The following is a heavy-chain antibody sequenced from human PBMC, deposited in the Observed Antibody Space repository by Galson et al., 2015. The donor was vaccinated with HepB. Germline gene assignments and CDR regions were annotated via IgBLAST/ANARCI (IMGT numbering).Heavy chain of an antibody. J-gene: IGHJ3*02. D-gene: IGHD3-22*01. CDR2: IIPIFGTA. Sequence: SVKVSCKASGGTFSSYAISWVRQAPGQGLEWMGGIIPIFGTANYAQKFQGRVTITADESTSTAYMELSSLRSEDTAVYYCARRRYYDSSGYYAFDIWGQGTMVTVSS. V-gene: IGHV1-69*13. CDR3: ARRRYYDSSGYYAFDI. CDR1: GGTFSSYA.